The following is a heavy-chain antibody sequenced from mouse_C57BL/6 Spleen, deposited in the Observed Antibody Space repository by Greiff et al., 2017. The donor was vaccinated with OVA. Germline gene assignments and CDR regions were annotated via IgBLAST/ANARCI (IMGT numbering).Heavy chain of an antibody. Sequence: QVQLQQSGAELVRPGTSVKVSCKASGYAFTNYLIEWVKQRPGQGLEWIGVINPGSGGTNYNEKFKGKATLTADKSSSTAYMQLSSLTSEDSAVYFCARDTTVVRGNYWGQGTTLTVSS. CDR1: GYAFTNYL. J-gene: IGHJ2*01. CDR3: ARDTTVVRGNY. D-gene: IGHD1-1*01. V-gene: IGHV1-54*01. CDR2: INPGSGGT.